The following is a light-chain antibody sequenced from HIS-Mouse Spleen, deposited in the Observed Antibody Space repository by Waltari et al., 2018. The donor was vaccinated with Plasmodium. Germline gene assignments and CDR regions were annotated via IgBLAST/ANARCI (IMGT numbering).Light chain of an antibody. J-gene: IGKJ1*01. V-gene: IGKV3-15*01. CDR2: GAS. Sequence: EIVMPQSPATLFVSLGESATLSCRASPNVSSNLAWYQQKPGQAPSLLIYGASTRATGIPARFSGSGSGTEFTLTISSLQSEDFAVYYCQQYNNWPAWTFGQGTKVEIK. CDR1: PNVSSN. CDR3: QQYNNWPAWT.